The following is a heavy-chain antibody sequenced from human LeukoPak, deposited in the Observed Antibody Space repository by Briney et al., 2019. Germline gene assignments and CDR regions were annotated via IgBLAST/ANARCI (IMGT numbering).Heavy chain of an antibody. CDR1: GFTFSSYA. D-gene: IGHD6-6*01. Sequence: GGSLRLSCAASGFTFSSYAMHWVRQAPGKGLEWVAVISYDGSNKYYADSVKGRFTISRDNSKNTLYLQMNSLRAEDTAVYYCAKESSIAAPSYFDYWGQGTLVTVSS. J-gene: IGHJ4*02. V-gene: IGHV3-30-3*01. CDR3: AKESSIAAPSYFDY. CDR2: ISYDGSNK.